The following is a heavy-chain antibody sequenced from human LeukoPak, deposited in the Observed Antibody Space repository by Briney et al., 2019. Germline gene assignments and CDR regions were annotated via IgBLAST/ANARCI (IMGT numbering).Heavy chain of an antibody. V-gene: IGHV4-39*07. D-gene: IGHD4-17*01. CDR3: ARADYGGTSYHYYYYMDV. Sequence: SETLSLTCTVSGGSISSSSYYWGWIRQPPGKGLEWIGEINHSGSTNYNPSLKSRVTISVDTSKNQFSLKLSSVTAADTAVYYCARADYGGTSYHYYYYMDVWGKGTTVTVSS. J-gene: IGHJ6*03. CDR1: GGSISSSSYY. CDR2: INHSGST.